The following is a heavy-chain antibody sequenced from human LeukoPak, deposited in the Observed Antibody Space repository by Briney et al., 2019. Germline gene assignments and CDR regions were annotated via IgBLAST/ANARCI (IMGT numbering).Heavy chain of an antibody. CDR2: IKQDGSEK. CDR1: GFTFSSYW. D-gene: IGHD2-15*01. V-gene: IGHV3-7*01. CDR3: ASCSGGASSYY. J-gene: IGHJ4*02. Sequence: PGGSLRLSCAASGFTFSSYWMSWVRQAPGKGLEWVANIKQDGSEKYYVDSVKGRFTISRDNAKNSLYLQMNSLRDEDTAVYYCASCSGGASSYYWGQGALVTV.